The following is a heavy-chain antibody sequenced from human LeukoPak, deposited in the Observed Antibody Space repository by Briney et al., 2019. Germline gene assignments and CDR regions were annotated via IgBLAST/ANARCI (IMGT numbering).Heavy chain of an antibody. Sequence: SETLSLTCTVSGGSISSYYWSWIRQPPGKGLEWIGYIYYSGSTNYNPSLKSRVTISVDTSKNQFSLKLSSVTAADTAVYYCARHGGRNWNYVPVWGQGTTVTVSS. V-gene: IGHV4-59*08. CDR2: IYYSGST. J-gene: IGHJ6*02. CDR1: GGSISSYY. CDR3: ARHGGRNWNYVPV. D-gene: IGHD1-7*01.